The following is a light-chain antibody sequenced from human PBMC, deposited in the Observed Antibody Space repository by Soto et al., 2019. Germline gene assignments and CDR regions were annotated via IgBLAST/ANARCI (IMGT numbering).Light chain of an antibody. Sequence: DIQMTQSPSTLSGSFGDRVTITCRASQTISSWLAWYQQKPGKAPKLLIYKASTLKSGVPSRFSGSGSGTEFTLTISSLQTDDFATYYCQHYNSYSEAFGRGTKVDIK. CDR1: QTISSW. J-gene: IGKJ1*01. CDR2: KAS. V-gene: IGKV1-5*03. CDR3: QHYNSYSEA.